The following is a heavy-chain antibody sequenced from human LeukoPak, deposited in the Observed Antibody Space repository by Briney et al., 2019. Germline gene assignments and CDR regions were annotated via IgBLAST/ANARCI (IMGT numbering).Heavy chain of an antibody. CDR3: ARASGYSSSWYGSVY. Sequence: RPGXXLXLSCADSGFTFDDYGMSWGRQAPGKGGEWVSGIICNGGSTGYPDSVKRRFIISRDNAKHSLYLPMNSLRAQDTALYYCARASGYSSSWYGSVYWGQGTLVTVSS. D-gene: IGHD6-13*01. CDR1: GFTFDDYG. J-gene: IGHJ4*02. V-gene: IGHV3-20*04. CDR2: IICNGGST.